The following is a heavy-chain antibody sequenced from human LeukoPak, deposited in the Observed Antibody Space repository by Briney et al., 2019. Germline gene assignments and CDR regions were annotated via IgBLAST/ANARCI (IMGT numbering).Heavy chain of an antibody. V-gene: IGHV4-4*07. D-gene: IGHD3-22*01. CDR1: GGSISSYY. J-gene: IGHJ4*02. Sequence: SETLSLTCTVSGGSISSYYWSWIRQPAGKGLEWIGRIYTSGSTNYNPSLKSRVTMSVDTSKNQFSLKLSSVTAADTAVYYCARHGYYDSSGYYGFDYWGQGTLVTVSS. CDR3: ARHGYYDSSGYYGFDY. CDR2: IYTSGST.